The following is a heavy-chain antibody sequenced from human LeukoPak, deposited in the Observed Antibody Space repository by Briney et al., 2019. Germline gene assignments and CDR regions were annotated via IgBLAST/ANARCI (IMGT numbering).Heavy chain of an antibody. CDR3: ARAVYYGSGSSFDH. V-gene: IGHV4-34*01. D-gene: IGHD3-10*01. Sequence: SETLSLTCAVYGGSFSGYYWSWIRQPPGKGLEWIGEINHSGSTNYNPSLKSRVTISVDTSKNQFSLKLSSVTAADTAVYYCARAVYYGSGSSFDHWGQGTLVTVSS. CDR1: GGSFSGYY. CDR2: INHSGST. J-gene: IGHJ4*02.